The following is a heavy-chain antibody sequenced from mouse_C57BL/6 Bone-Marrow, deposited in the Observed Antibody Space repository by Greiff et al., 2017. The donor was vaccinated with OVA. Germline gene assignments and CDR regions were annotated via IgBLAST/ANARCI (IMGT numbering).Heavy chain of an antibody. D-gene: IGHD2-1*01. CDR2: ILPGSGST. V-gene: IGHV1-9*01. J-gene: IGHJ2*01. Sequence: QVQLKESGAELMKPGASVKLSCKATGYTFTGYWIEWVKQRPGHGLEWIGEILPGSGSTNHNEKFKGKATFTADTSSNTAYMQLSSLTTEDSAIYYCARLSFYYGNSYWGQGTTLTVSS. CDR3: ARLSFYYGNSY. CDR1: GYTFTGYW.